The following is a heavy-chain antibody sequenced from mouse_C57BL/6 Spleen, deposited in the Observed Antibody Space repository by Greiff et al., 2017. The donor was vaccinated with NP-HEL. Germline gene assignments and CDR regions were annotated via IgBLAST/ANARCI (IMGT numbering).Heavy chain of an antibody. Sequence: QVQLQQPGAELVKPGASVKLSCKASGYTFTSYWMHWVKQRPGQGLEWIGMIHPNSGSTNYNEKFKSKATLTVDKSSSTAYMQLSSLTSEDSAVYYCARPNFYYYAMDYWGQGTSVTVSS. D-gene: IGHD4-1*02. V-gene: IGHV1-64*01. J-gene: IGHJ4*01. CDR3: ARPNFYYYAMDY. CDR2: IHPNSGST. CDR1: GYTFTSYW.